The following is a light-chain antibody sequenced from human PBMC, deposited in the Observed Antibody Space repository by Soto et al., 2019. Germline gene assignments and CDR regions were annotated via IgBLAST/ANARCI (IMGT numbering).Light chain of an antibody. CDR2: NND. Sequence: QSVLTQPPSASGTPGQRVTISCSGSSYNIGGNTVTWYQQLPGTAPKLLIYNNDRRPSGVPDRFSGSKSGTSASLAISGLQSADEADYYCSAWDDSLIGVLFGGGTKLTVL. CDR3: SAWDDSLIGVL. V-gene: IGLV1-44*01. J-gene: IGLJ2*01. CDR1: SYNIGGNT.